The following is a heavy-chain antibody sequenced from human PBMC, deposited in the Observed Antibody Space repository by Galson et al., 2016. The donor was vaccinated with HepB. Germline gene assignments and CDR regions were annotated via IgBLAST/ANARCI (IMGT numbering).Heavy chain of an antibody. CDR1: RITFSSYA. J-gene: IGHJ4*02. V-gene: IGHV3-23*01. CDR3: APRRGSFHYDSSGWSY. D-gene: IGHD3-22*01. CDR2: ISGSGGST. Sequence: SLRLSCAASRITFSSYAMSWVRQAPGKGLEWVSAISGSGGSTYYADPVKGRFAISRDNSKNTLYLQMSSLRAEDTAVYNCAPRRGSFHYDSSGWSYWGQGTLGTVSS.